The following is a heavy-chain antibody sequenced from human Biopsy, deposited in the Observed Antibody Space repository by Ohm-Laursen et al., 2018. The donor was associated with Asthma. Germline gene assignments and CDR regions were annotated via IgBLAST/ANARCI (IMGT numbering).Heavy chain of an antibody. D-gene: IGHD3-3*01. J-gene: IGHJ4*02. CDR1: GFTFRSYA. CDR2: GGSYYDGGLK. Sequence: SLRLSCTASGFTFRSYAMHWVRQAPGKGLEWVAVGGSYYDGGLKYYADSVNGRITVSRDDSKNTLYLQMNSLRPDDTAVYYCARDVMEWYLPAFDFWGQGTLVTVSP. CDR3: ARDVMEWYLPAFDF. V-gene: IGHV3-30-3*01.